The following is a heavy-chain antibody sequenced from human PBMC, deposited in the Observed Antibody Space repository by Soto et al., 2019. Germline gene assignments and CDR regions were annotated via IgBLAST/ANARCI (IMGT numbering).Heavy chain of an antibody. CDR1: GFTFSSYG. D-gene: IGHD6-19*01. J-gene: IGHJ4*01. CDR3: ARGLVGAEAVTDY. V-gene: IGHV3-30*03. CDR2: ISFDGSNR. Sequence: QVQLVESGGGVVQPGRSLRLSCAASGFTFSSYGMHWVRQAPGKGLEWVAVISFDGSNRYYADSVKGRFTISRDNSKNTLYLQMDSLRAEDTAVYYCARGLVGAEAVTDYWGQGTLVTVSS.